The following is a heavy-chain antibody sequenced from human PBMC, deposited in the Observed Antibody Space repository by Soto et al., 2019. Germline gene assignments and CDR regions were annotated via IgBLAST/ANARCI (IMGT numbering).Heavy chain of an antibody. J-gene: IGHJ4*02. CDR2: IYYSGST. CDR3: ARLGTYSSSSGQVDY. D-gene: IGHD6-6*01. CDR1: GGSISSSSYY. Sequence: QLQLQESGPGLVKPSETLSLTCTVSGGSISSSSYYWGWIRQPPGKGLEWIGSIYYSGSTYYNPSLKSRVTISVDTSKNQFSLKLSSVTAADTAVYYCARLGTYSSSSGQVDYWGQGTLVTVSS. V-gene: IGHV4-39*01.